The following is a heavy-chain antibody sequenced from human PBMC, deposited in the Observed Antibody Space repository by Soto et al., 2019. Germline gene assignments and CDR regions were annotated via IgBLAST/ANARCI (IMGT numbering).Heavy chain of an antibody. V-gene: IGHV3-33*01. CDR2: IWYDGTDK. D-gene: IGHD6-25*01. J-gene: IGHJ3*02. Sequence: QVQLVESGGGVVQPGRSLRLSCEASGFTFSTYVMHWLRQAPGKGLEGVAVIWYDGTDKKYADSVKGRFTISRDNPRNTLYLEMNSLRLEDTALYYCARGPIAALNNEPGGFDIWGQGTMVTVSA. CDR1: GFTFSTYV. CDR3: ARGPIAALNNEPGGFDI.